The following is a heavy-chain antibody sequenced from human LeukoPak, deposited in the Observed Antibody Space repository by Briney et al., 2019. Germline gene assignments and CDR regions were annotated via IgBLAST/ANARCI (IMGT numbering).Heavy chain of an antibody. Sequence: ASVKVSCKASGYTFTSYYMHWVRQAPGQGLEWMGRIIPILGIANYAQKFQGRVTITADKSTSTAYMELSSLRSEDTAVYYCAREGLAVAADYYYYGMDVWGQGTTVTVSS. CDR3: AREGLAVAADYYYYGMDV. V-gene: IGHV1-69*04. CDR1: GYTFTSYY. J-gene: IGHJ6*02. D-gene: IGHD6-19*01. CDR2: IIPILGIA.